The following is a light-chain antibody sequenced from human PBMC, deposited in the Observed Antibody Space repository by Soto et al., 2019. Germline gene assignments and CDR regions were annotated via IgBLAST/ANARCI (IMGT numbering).Light chain of an antibody. CDR1: QSVSSN. CDR3: QQYNNWPPWT. J-gene: IGKJ1*01. V-gene: IGKV3-15*01. Sequence: EIVLTQSPGTLSLSPEQRATLSCRASQSVSSNLAWYQQKPGQAPRLLIYGASTRATGIPARFSGSGSGTEFTLTISSLQSEDFAVYYCQQYNNWPPWTFGQGTKVDIK. CDR2: GAS.